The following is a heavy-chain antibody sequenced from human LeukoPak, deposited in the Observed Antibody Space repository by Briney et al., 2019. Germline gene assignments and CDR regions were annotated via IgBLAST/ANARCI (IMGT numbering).Heavy chain of an antibody. J-gene: IGHJ4*02. Sequence: ASVKVSFKASGYTFTSNYIHWVRQAPGQGLEWMGMIYPRDGSTSYAQKFQGRVTMTRDTSTSTVYMELSSLRSEDTAVYYCACLFPHLEMATIKPFDYWGQGTLVTVSS. CDR2: IYPRDGST. CDR1: GYTFTSNY. CDR3: ACLFPHLEMATIKPFDY. D-gene: IGHD5-24*01. V-gene: IGHV1-46*01.